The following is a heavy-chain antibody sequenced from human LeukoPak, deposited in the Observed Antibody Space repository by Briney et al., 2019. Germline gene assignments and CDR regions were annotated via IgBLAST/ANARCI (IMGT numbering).Heavy chain of an antibody. D-gene: IGHD5-12*01. CDR3: ARGRWLRSAFDY. Sequence: SETLSLACAVYGGSFSGYYWSWIRQPPGKGLEWIGEINHSGSTNYNPSLKSRVTISVDTSKNQFSLKLNSVTAADTAVYYCARGRWLRSAFDYWGQGTLVTVSS. J-gene: IGHJ4*02. CDR1: GGSFSGYY. CDR2: INHSGST. V-gene: IGHV4-34*01.